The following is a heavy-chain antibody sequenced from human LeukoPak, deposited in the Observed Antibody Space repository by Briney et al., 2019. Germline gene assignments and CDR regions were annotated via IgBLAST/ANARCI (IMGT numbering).Heavy chain of an antibody. Sequence: SGTLSLTCAVYGGSFSGYYWSWIRQPPGKGLEWIGEINHSGSTNYNPSLKSRVTISVDTSKNQFSLKLSSVTAADTAVYYCARQKYDILTGYCFDYWGQGTLVTVSS. J-gene: IGHJ4*02. CDR2: INHSGST. V-gene: IGHV4-34*01. CDR1: GGSFSGYY. D-gene: IGHD3-9*01. CDR3: ARQKYDILTGYCFDY.